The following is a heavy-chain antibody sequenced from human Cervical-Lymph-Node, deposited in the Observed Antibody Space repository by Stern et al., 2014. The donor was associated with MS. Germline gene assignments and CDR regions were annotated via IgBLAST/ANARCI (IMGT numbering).Heavy chain of an antibody. V-gene: IGHV4-59*01. J-gene: IGHJ4*02. CDR2: VYYNGGETD. Sequence: QVQLQESGPGLVKPSETLSLTCTVSGGSIIGSYWSWIRQSPGKGLEYIGYVYYNGGETDSYHPSLRSRVTMSVVTAATRFSLKLTSVTAADTATYYCVGALPYYFDYWGQGALVTVSS. CDR1: GGSIIGSY. D-gene: IGHD3-16*01. CDR3: VGALPYYFDY.